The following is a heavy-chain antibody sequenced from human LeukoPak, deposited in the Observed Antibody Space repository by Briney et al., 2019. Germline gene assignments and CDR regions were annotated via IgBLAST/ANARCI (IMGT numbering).Heavy chain of an antibody. CDR3: VRDLVSIRGTFDY. J-gene: IGHJ4*02. V-gene: IGHV3-48*02. Sequence: TGGPLSFSWAAPGFTSSNYAMNGVRKAPGRGLEWVSCISSSSSTMLYADSVKGRFTSSRDNAKNSLFLEMNSLRDEDTAVYYCVRDLVSIRGTFDYWGQGTLVTVSS. CDR1: GFTSSNYA. D-gene: IGHD1-7*01. CDR2: ISSSSSTM.